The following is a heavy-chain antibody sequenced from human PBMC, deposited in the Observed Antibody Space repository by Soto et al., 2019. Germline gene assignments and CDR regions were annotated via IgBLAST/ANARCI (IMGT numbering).Heavy chain of an antibody. J-gene: IGHJ4*02. CDR2: IYWDDDK. Sequence: QITLRESGPTLVQPTQTLTLTCTLSGVSLTTNGVGVGWIRQPPGKALEWLALIYWDDDKRYSPSLRSRLAIPRDTAKDQEVLTLTNTAPIDTAIYYCAHRLRTVVGGAPFAYWGQGSLVTVSS. V-gene: IGHV2-5*02. CDR3: AHRLRTVVGGAPFAY. CDR1: GVSLTTNGVG. D-gene: IGHD2-15*01.